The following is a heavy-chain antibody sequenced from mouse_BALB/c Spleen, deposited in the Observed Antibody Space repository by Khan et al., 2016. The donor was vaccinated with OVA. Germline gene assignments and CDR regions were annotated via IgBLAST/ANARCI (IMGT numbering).Heavy chain of an antibody. CDR2: INPNNGGT. CDR3: IKSGSSGDYVEAWFAY. Sequence: EVQLKESGPELVMPGVSMKMSCKASGYSFTGYTMNWVKQSHVKNLEWIGLINPNNGGTAYNQKFRGKATLTVDKPFNTAYMAHLSLTSEESAVHYAIKSGSSGDYVEAWFAYWGQGTLVTVSA. V-gene: IGHV1-34*01. J-gene: IGHJ3*01. D-gene: IGHD2-13*01. CDR1: GYSFTGYT.